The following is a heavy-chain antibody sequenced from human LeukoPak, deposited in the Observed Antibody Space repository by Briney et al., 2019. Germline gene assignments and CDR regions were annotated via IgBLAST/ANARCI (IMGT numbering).Heavy chain of an antibody. CDR3: ARAGMTGTPDY. CDR2: IKQDGSET. CDR1: GFTFSNYW. J-gene: IGHJ4*02. V-gene: IGHV3-7*01. D-gene: IGHD1-7*01. Sequence: PGGFLRLSCEASGFTFSNYWMSWVRQAPGKGLEWVANIKQDGSETYYVDSVKGRFTLSRDNARNSLYLQMNYVGVDDTAVYYCARAGMTGTPDYWGQGTLVTVSS.